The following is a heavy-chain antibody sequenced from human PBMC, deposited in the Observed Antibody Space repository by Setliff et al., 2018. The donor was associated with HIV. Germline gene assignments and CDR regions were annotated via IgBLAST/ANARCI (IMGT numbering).Heavy chain of an antibody. J-gene: IGHJ3*01. CDR3: ARHNCGTTACYGVVV. V-gene: IGHV4-59*01. CDR1: GGSISGYY. CDR2: IFYTGNT. Sequence: SETLSLTCTVSGGSISGYYWSWIRQPPGKGLEWIGTIFYTGNTHYNPSLKSRVTMSVDTSKNHVSLKLSSVTAADTAVYYCARHNCGTTACYGVVVWGQGTMVTVSS. D-gene: IGHD2-2*01.